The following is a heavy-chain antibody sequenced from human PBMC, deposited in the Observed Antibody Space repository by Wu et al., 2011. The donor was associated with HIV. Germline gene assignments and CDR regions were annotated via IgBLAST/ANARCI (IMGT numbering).Heavy chain of an antibody. CDR1: GYTFTGYY. D-gene: IGHD1-7*01. CDR2: INPNNGGT. J-gene: IGHJ5*02. Sequence: QVQLVQSGAEVKKPGASVKLSCKASGYTFTGYYMYWVRQAPGQGLEWVGWINPNNGGTNYAQKFQGRVTMTRDTSISTAYMELSRLRSDDTAVYYCARAGGITGTSHWFDPWGQGTLVTVSS. V-gene: IGHV1-2*02. CDR3: ARAGGITGTSHWFDP.